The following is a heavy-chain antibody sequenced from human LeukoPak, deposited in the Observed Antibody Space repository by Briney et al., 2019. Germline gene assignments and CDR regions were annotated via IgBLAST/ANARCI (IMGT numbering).Heavy chain of an antibody. V-gene: IGHV3-23*01. Sequence: PGGSLRLSCVASGFTFNDYAMSWVRQAPGKRLEWVSSISGSAGNTYYADSVRGRFSISRDNSKNTLYLQMTSLRAEDTAVYFCATTSGDYILTAIYYWGQGTLVTVSS. CDR2: ISGSAGNT. CDR1: GFTFNDYA. CDR3: ATTSGDYILTAIYY. J-gene: IGHJ4*02. D-gene: IGHD4-17*01.